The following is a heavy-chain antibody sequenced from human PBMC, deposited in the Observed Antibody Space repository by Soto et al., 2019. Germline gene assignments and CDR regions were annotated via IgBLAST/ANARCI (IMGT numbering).Heavy chain of an antibody. D-gene: IGHD1-1*01. CDR2: MNPNSGNT. J-gene: IGHJ6*03. CDR3: ARDAAFNWNGYYYYYMDV. Sequence: GASVKVSCKASGYTFTSYDINWVRQATGQGLEWMGWMNPNSGNTGYAQKFQGRVTMTRNTSISTAYMELSSLRSEDTAVYYCARDAAFNWNGYYYYYMDVWGKGTTVTVSS. V-gene: IGHV1-8*01. CDR1: GYTFTSYD.